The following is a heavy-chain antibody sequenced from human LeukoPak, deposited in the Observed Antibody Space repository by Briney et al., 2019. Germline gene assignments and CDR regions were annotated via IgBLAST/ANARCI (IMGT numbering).Heavy chain of an antibody. CDR2: IYYSGST. J-gene: IGHJ4*02. Sequence: PSETLSLTCTVSGGSISSSSYYWGWIRQPPGKGLEWIGSIYYSGSTYYNPSLKSRVTISVDTSKNQFSLKLSSVTAADTAVYYCARDHYYDSSTSWGQGTLVTVSS. CDR3: ARDHYYDSSTS. V-gene: IGHV4-39*07. D-gene: IGHD3-22*01. CDR1: GGSISSSSYY.